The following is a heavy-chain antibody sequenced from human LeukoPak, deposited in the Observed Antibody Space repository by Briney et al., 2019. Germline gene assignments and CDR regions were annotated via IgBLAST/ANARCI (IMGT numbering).Heavy chain of an antibody. CDR2: ISSNGGST. D-gene: IGHD3-10*01. CDR3: ARGSAMVRGARYAGLTPGAFDI. CDR1: GFTFSSYA. Sequence: PGGSLRLSCAASGFTFSSYAMHWVRQAPGKGLEYVSAISSNGGSTYYANSVKGRFTISRDNSKNTLYLQMGSLRAEDMAVYYCARGSAMVRGARYAGLTPGAFDIWGQGTLVTVSS. J-gene: IGHJ4*02. V-gene: IGHV3-64*01.